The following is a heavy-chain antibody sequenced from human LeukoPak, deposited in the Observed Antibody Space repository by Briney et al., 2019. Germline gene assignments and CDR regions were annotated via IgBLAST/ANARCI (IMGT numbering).Heavy chain of an antibody. CDR1: GYSISSGYY. D-gene: IGHD6-13*01. J-gene: IGHJ4*02. Sequence: SETLSLTCTVSGYSISSGYYWGWIRQPPGKGLEWIGSIYHSGSTYYNPSLKSRVTISVDTSKNQFSLKLSSVTAADTAVYYCATFHSSSWYLDYWGQGTLVTVSS. CDR3: ATFHSSSWYLDY. CDR2: IYHSGST. V-gene: IGHV4-38-2*02.